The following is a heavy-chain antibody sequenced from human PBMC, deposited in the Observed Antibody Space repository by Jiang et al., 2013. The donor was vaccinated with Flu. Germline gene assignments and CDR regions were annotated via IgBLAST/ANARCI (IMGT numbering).Heavy chain of an antibody. J-gene: IGHJ6*01. Sequence: LLKPSETLSLTCAVYGGSLSGYHWSWIRQPPGKGLEWIGEINHSGSTNYNPSLKSRVTISVDMSKNQFSLKLSSVTAADTAVYYCASTTVTTIFDSYYGMDVWGQGTTVTVSS. D-gene: IGHD4-17*01. V-gene: IGHV4-34*01. CDR1: GGSLSGYH. CDR3: ASTTVTTIFDSYYGMDV. CDR2: INHSGST.